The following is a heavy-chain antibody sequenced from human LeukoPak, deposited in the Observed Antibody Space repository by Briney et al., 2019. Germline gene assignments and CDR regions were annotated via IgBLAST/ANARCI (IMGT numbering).Heavy chain of an antibody. CDR3: ARGHYYDSSGYYYERKNDY. J-gene: IGHJ4*02. V-gene: IGHV1-8*01. Sequence: ASVKVSCKASGYTFTSYDINWVRQATGQGLEWMGWMNPNSGNTGYAQKFQGRVTMTRNTSISTAYMELSSLRSEDTAVYYCARGHYYDSSGYYYERKNDYWGQGTLVTASS. D-gene: IGHD3-22*01. CDR2: MNPNSGNT. CDR1: GYTFTSYD.